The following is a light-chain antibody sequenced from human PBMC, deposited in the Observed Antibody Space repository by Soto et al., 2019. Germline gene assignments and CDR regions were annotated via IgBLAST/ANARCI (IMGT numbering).Light chain of an antibody. CDR1: QSLVHSDGNTY. CDR2: KIF. CDR3: FHATQFLFS. Sequence: DIVMTQTPLSSPVTLGQPASISCRSSQSLVHSDGNTYLSWLHQRPGQPPRLLIYKIFNRFSGVPDRFTGSGAGTDFTLEISRVEAEDVGIYYCFHATQFLFSFGPGTKLEIK. V-gene: IGKV2-24*01. J-gene: IGKJ3*01.